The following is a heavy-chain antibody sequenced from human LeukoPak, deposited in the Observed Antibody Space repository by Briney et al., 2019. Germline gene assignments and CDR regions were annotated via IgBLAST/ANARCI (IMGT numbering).Heavy chain of an antibody. V-gene: IGHV5-51*01. CDR1: GYSFTSYW. CDR3: ARQSGYCSSTSCPDY. D-gene: IGHD2-2*03. Sequence: GESLKISCKGSGYSFTSYWIGWVRQMPGKGLEWMGILYPGDSDTRYSPSFQGQVTISADKAISTAYLQWSSLEASDTAMYYCARQSGYCSSTSCPDYWGQGTLVTVSS. J-gene: IGHJ4*02. CDR2: LYPGDSDT.